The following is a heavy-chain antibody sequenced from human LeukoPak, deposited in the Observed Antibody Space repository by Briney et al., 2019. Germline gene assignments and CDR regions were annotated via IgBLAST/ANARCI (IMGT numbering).Heavy chain of an antibody. CDR3: ARGNVVASFDY. J-gene: IGHJ4*02. V-gene: IGHV4-31*03. Sequence: SETLSLTCTVSGGSISSGGYYWSWIRQHPGKGLEWIGYIYYSGSTYYNPSLKSRVTISVDTSKNQFSLKLSSVTAADTAVYYCARGNVVASFDYRGQGTLVTVSS. D-gene: IGHD2-15*01. CDR1: GGSISSGGYY. CDR2: IYYSGST.